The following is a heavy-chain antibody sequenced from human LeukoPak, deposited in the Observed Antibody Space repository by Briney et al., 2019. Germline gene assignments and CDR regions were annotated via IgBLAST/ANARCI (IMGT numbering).Heavy chain of an antibody. CDR3: ARDARGIFFAMIVVDQTYYFDY. V-gene: IGHV1-18*01. CDR2: ISAYNGNT. D-gene: IGHD3-22*01. CDR1: GYTFTSYG. Sequence: ASVKVSCKASGYTFTSYGISWVRQAPGQGLEWMGWISAYNGNTNYAQKLQGRVTMTTDTSTSTVYMELRSLGSDDTAVYYCARDARGIFFAMIVVDQTYYFDYWGQGTLVTVSS. J-gene: IGHJ4*02.